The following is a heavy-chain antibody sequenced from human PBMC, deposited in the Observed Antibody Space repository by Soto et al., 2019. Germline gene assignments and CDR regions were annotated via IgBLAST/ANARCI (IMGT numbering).Heavy chain of an antibody. CDR3: VKDGGYCSSTTCYSPRNHYFDS. CDR1: GFTFSDYW. CDR2: IKFDGSEK. V-gene: IGHV3-7*03. D-gene: IGHD2-2*01. Sequence: PGGFLRLSCAASGFTFSDYWMSWVRQAPGKGPEWVANIKFDGSEKQYVDSVKGRFSISRDNSRNSLFLQMNSLRAGDTAVYYCVKDGGYCSSTTCYSPRNHYFDSWGQGTLVTVSS. J-gene: IGHJ4*02.